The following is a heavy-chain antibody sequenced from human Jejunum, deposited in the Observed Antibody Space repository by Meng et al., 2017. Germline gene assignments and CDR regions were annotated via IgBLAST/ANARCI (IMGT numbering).Heavy chain of an antibody. D-gene: IGHD1-26*01. CDR3: ASDSNPIVGGLHGFDL. CDR2: IDPSADST. CDR1: GYTFSHYY. Sequence: ASVKVSCKSSGYTFSHYYMCWVRQAPGQGLEWMGIIDPSADSTTYTQKFQGRVTMTRDTSTNTVYMEMSSLRSEDTAVYYCASDSNPIVGGLHGFDLWGQGTMVTVSS. J-gene: IGHJ3*01. V-gene: IGHV1-46*01.